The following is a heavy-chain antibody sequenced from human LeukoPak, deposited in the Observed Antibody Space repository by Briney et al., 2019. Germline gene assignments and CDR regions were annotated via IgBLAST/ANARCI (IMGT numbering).Heavy chain of an antibody. D-gene: IGHD3-9*01. V-gene: IGHV1-18*04. CDR1: GYTFTSYG. CDR2: ISAYNGNA. CDR3: ARAGDISTVYYKVFDH. J-gene: IGHJ4*02. Sequence: GASVKVPCKASGYTFTSYGITWVRQAPGQGLEWMGWISAYNGNANYALKLQGRVTMTTDTSTSTAYMELRSLRSDDTAVYYCARAGDISTVYYKVFDHWGQGTLVTVSS.